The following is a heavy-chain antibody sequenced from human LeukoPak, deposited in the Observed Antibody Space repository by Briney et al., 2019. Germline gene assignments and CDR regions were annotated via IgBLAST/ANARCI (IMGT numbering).Heavy chain of an antibody. V-gene: IGHV3-53*01. CDR3: AGTTCGGDCYSEY. J-gene: IGHJ4*02. CDR2: IYSGGRT. CDR1: GFTFSSYW. D-gene: IGHD2-21*02. Sequence: SGGSLRLSCAASGFTFSSYWMNWARQAPGKGLEWVSVIYSGGRTYYADSVKGRFTISRDNSKNTLYLQMNSLRAEDTAVYYCAGTTCGGDCYSEYWGQGTLVTVSS.